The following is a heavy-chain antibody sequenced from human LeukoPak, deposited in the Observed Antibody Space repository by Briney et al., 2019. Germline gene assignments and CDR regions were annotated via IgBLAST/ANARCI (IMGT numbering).Heavy chain of an antibody. Sequence: GRSLRLSCADPGFTFCSSTPNWVPQAPGKGLEWVSYISGGSSTIHYADSVKGRCTISRDNAKNSLYLQMNSLRDEDTALNYCTRDYGYSSSFDYWGRGTLVTVSS. CDR1: GFTFCSST. D-gene: IGHD6-13*01. CDR3: TRDYGYSSSFDY. CDR2: ISGGSSTI. J-gene: IGHJ4*02. V-gene: IGHV3-48*02.